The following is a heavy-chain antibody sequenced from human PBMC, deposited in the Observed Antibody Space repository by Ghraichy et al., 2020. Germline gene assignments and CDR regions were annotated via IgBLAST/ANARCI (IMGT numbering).Heavy chain of an antibody. CDR3: TTHASSWELDY. CDR2: IRSRSNNYAT. J-gene: IGHJ4*02. CDR1: GFPFSRFW. D-gene: IGHD1-26*01. V-gene: IGHV3-73*01. Sequence: ESLRLSCEASGFPFSRFWMSWVRQASGKGLEWVGHIRSRSNNYATTYAASVKGRFTISRDDLENTAYLHMNSLKTEDTAVYYCTTHASSWELDYWGQGVLVTVSS.